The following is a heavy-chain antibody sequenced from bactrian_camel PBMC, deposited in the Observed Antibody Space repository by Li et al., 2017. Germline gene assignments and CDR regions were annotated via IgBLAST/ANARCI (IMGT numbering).Heavy chain of an antibody. CDR3: AAGDSCRTIVARQFDV. Sequence: HVQLVESGGGTAQPGRSLRLSCATSGVMSNSKHYCMAWFRQFPGKEREGVAAITDDGTRTLYADSVKGRFTINRDIVESTLYLRMNRLRAEDSAMYYCAAGDSCRTIVARQFDVWGQGTQVTVS. J-gene: IGHJ4*01. CDR2: ITDDGTRT. CDR1: GVMSNSKHYC. V-gene: IGHV3S54*01.